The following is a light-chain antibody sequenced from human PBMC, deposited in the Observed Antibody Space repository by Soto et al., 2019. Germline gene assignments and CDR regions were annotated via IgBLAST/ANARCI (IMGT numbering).Light chain of an antibody. J-gene: IGLJ2*01. CDR1: ISNIGSNT. CDR3: AAWDDSLNGVV. Sequence: QSVLTQPPSASGTPGQRVTISCSGSISNIGSNTVNWYQQLPGTAPKLLIYSNNQRPSGVPDRFSGSKSGTSASLAISGLQSDDEADYYCAAWDDSLNGVVFGGGTKVTVL. V-gene: IGLV1-44*01. CDR2: SNN.